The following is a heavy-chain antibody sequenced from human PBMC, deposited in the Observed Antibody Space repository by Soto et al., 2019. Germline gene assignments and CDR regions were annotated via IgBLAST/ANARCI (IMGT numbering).Heavy chain of an antibody. V-gene: IGHV1-2*02. CDR3: ARDKSDILTRSSPQFEY. D-gene: IGHD3-9*01. J-gene: IGHJ4*02. CDR1: GYTFTNYY. Sequence: SSVKVSCKASGYTFTNYYMHWLRQVPGQGLEWMGWINTNSGTTQYAKIFQGRVTLTRDAPTNTAHMELRRLRSDDTAMYYCARDKSDILTRSSPQFEYWGQRTPVTFSS. CDR2: INTNSGTT.